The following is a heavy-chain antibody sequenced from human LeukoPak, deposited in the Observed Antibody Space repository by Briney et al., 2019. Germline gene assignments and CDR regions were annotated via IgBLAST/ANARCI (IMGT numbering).Heavy chain of an antibody. Sequence: GGSLRLSCTASGFTFVNYWMSWVRQAPGKGLEWVSAIRGSGGGTYYADSVKGRFTISRDNSKNTLYLQMNSLRDEDTALYYCAKAGIGVVGYFDYWGQGTLVTVSS. V-gene: IGHV3-23*01. CDR2: IRGSGGGT. D-gene: IGHD6-19*01. J-gene: IGHJ4*02. CDR1: GFTFVNYW. CDR3: AKAGIGVVGYFDY.